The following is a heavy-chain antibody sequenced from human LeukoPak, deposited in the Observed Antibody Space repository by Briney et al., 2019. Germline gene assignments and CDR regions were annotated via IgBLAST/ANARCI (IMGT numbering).Heavy chain of an antibody. Sequence: GGSLRLSCAASGFTFSSYAMHWVRQAPGKGLEWVAVISYDGSNKYYADSVKGRFTISRDNSKNTLYLQMNSLRAEDTAVYYCARDSESRLAVAGYFDYWGQGTLVTVSS. CDR3: ARDSESRLAVAGYFDY. CDR2: ISYDGSNK. CDR1: GFTFSSYA. V-gene: IGHV3-30-3*01. J-gene: IGHJ4*02. D-gene: IGHD6-19*01.